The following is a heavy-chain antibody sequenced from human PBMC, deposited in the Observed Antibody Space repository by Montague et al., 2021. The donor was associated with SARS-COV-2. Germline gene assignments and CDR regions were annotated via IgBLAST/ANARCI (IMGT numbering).Heavy chain of an antibody. D-gene: IGHD3-10*01. Sequence: PALVKPTQTLTLTCTFSGFSLTTGGMCVTWIRQPPGKALEWLAVVDWDDDKHYTSSLETRLAISKDTSRNQVVLTMTNMDPMDTGTYYCARIHGGTSGSFDYWGQGILVTVSS. CDR2: VDWDDDK. CDR1: GFSLTTGGMC. V-gene: IGHV2-70*01. CDR3: ARIHGGTSGSFDY. J-gene: IGHJ4*02.